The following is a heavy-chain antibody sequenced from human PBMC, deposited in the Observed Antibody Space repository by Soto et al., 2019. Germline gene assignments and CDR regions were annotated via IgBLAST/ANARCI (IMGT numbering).Heavy chain of an antibody. Sequence: ASVKVSCKASGYTFTSYAMHWVRQAPGQRLEWMGWINAGNGNTKYSQKFQGRVTITRDTSASTAYMELSSPRSEDTAVYYCAREGTTQGDYWFDPWGQGTLVTVSS. V-gene: IGHV1-3*01. CDR3: AREGTTQGDYWFDP. CDR2: INAGNGNT. D-gene: IGHD1-1*01. J-gene: IGHJ5*02. CDR1: GYTFTSYA.